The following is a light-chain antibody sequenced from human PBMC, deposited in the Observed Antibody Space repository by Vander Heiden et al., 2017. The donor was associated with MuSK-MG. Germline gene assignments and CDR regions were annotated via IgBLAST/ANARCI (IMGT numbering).Light chain of an antibody. CDR2: QDT. V-gene: IGLV3-1*01. Sequence: SYEVTQPPSVSVSPGQTASITCSGDKLGDKYSSWYQQKPGQSPVMVIYQDTKRPSGIPERFSGSNSGNTATLTISGTQAMDEDDYYCQAWDSSTVVFGGGTKLTVL. CDR1: KLGDKY. CDR3: QAWDSSTVV. J-gene: IGLJ2*01.